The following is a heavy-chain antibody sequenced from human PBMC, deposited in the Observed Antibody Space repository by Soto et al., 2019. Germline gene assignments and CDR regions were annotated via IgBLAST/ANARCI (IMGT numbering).Heavy chain of an antibody. CDR1: GFTFSSYA. J-gene: IGHJ6*03. D-gene: IGHD1-1*01. CDR3: AKVTTPGAYYHMDV. CDR2: ISGGGYST. Sequence: EVQLLDSGGGLVQPGGSLRLSCAASGFTFSSYAMSWVRQAPGKGLEWVSGISGGGYSTYYADSVKGRFTISRDSSKNTLYLQLSSLRAEDTAVYYCAKVTTPGAYYHMDVWGKGTTVTVSS. V-gene: IGHV3-23*01.